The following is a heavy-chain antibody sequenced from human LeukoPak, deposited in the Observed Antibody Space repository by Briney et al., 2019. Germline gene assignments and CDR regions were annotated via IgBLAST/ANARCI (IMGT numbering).Heavy chain of an antibody. D-gene: IGHD6-13*01. CDR2: IRYDGSNK. CDR3: ATHPGYSSSWYYFDY. V-gene: IGHV3-30*02. CDR1: GFTFSSYG. Sequence: GGSLRLSCAASGFTFSSYGMRWVRQAPGKGLEWVAFIRYDGSNKYYADSVKGRFTISRDNSKNTLYLQMNSLRAEDTAVYYCATHPGYSSSWYYFDYWGQGTLVTVSS. J-gene: IGHJ4*02.